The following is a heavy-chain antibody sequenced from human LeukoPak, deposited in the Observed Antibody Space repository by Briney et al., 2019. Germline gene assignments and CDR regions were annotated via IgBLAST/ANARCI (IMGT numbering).Heavy chain of an antibody. V-gene: IGHV1-46*01. CDR1: GYTFTSYY. J-gene: IGHJ4*02. Sequence: GASVTVSCTASGYTFTSYYMHWVRQAPGQGLEWMGIINPSGGSTSYAQKFQGRVTMTRDTSTSTVYMELSSLRSEDTAVYYCASPLGEDGYNHWGQGTLVTVSS. CDR2: INPSGGST. D-gene: IGHD5-24*01. CDR3: ASPLGEDGYNH.